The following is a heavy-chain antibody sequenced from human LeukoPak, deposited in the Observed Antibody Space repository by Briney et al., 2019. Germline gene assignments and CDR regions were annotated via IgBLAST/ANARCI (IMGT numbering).Heavy chain of an antibody. V-gene: IGHV3-7*01. Sequence: GGSLRLSCAASGFTFSNYAMSWVRQAPGKGLEWVANIKQDGSEKYYVDSVKGRFTISRDNAKNSLYLQMNSLRAEDTAVYYCARGPTRANSTDYWGQGALVTVSS. CDR2: IKQDGSEK. CDR1: GFTFSNYA. D-gene: IGHD2/OR15-2a*01. J-gene: IGHJ4*02. CDR3: ARGPTRANSTDY.